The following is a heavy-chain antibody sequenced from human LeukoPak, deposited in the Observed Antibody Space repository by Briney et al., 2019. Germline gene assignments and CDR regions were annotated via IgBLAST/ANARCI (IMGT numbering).Heavy chain of an antibody. Sequence: GGSLRLSCAASGFTFSSYWMHWARQAPGKGLVWVSRINSDGSSTSYADSVKGRFTISRDNAKNTLYLQMNSLRAEDTAVYYCAREDTAILYYYGMDVWGQGTTVTVSS. J-gene: IGHJ6*02. V-gene: IGHV3-74*01. CDR2: INSDGSST. D-gene: IGHD5-18*01. CDR1: GFTFSSYW. CDR3: AREDTAILYYYGMDV.